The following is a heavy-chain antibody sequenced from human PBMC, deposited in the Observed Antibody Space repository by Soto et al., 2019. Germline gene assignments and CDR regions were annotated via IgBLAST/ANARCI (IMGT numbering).Heavy chain of an antibody. D-gene: IGHD6-13*01. V-gene: IGHV4-34*01. CDR1: GGSFSGYY. Sequence: PSETLSLTCAVYGGSFSGYYWSWIRQPPGKGMEWIGEINHSGSTNYNPSLKSRVTISVDTSKNQFSLKLSSVTAADTAVYYCARVRKRESSSWLGHYYYGMDVWGQGTTVTVSS. CDR3: ARVRKRESSSWLGHYYYGMDV. J-gene: IGHJ6*02. CDR2: INHSGST.